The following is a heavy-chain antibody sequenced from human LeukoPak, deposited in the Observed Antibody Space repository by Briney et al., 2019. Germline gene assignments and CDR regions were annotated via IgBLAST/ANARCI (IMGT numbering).Heavy chain of an antibody. D-gene: IGHD4-11*01. CDR3: ARLSKAYFDY. CDR2: IYHSGST. V-gene: IGHV4-30-2*01. J-gene: IGHJ4*02. Sequence: SETLSLTCAVSGGSISSGGYSWSWIRQPPGKGLEWIGYIYHSGSTYYNPSLKSRVTISVDRSKNQFSLKLSSVTAADTAVYYCARLSKAYFDYWGQGTLVTASS. CDR1: GGSISSGGYS.